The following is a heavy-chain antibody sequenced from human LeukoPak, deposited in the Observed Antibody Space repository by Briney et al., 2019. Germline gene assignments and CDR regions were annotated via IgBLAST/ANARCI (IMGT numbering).Heavy chain of an antibody. D-gene: IGHD2-2*01. V-gene: IGHV3-23*01. J-gene: IGHJ4*02. CDR3: AKDRLGYCSSTSCPFDY. Sequence: PGGSLRLSCAASGFTFSSYAMSWVRQAPGKGLEWVSAISGSGGSTYYADSVKGRFTISRDNSKNTLYLQMNSLRAEDTAVYYCAKDRLGYCSSTSCPFDYWGQGTLVTVSS. CDR2: ISGSGGST. CDR1: GFTFSSYA.